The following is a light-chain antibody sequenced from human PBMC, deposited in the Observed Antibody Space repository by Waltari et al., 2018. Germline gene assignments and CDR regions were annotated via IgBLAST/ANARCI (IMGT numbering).Light chain of an antibody. J-gene: IGKJ1*01. CDR2: GAS. CDR1: QSINTF. V-gene: IGKV1-39*01. Sequence: DIQMTQSPASLSAAVGDTASITCRARQSINTFLTGYQQKPGKAPNLIIYGASHRLRGVSSRVSGSGSGTDFSLTITNLQPEDFATYYCHQNYNSPRTFGQGTKVHIK. CDR3: HQNYNSPRT.